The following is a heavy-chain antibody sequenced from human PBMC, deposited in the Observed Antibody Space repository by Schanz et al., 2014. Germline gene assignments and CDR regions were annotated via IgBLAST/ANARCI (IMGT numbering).Heavy chain of an antibody. D-gene: IGHD6-25*01. Sequence: QVQLVQSEAEVKKPGSSVKVSCKASGGTFSSYTISWVRQAPGQGLEWMGWISTSNGNTNYIQKLQGRVTMTADKSTSTAYMELSSLKSEDTAVYYCARGQRRTIGRPFGPWGQGTLVTVSS. CDR3: ARGQRRTIGRPFGP. J-gene: IGHJ5*02. CDR2: ISTSNGNT. CDR1: GGTFSSYT. V-gene: IGHV1-69*08.